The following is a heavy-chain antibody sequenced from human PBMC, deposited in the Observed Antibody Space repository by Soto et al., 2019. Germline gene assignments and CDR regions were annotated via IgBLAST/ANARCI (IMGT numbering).Heavy chain of an antibody. CDR3: RSSTSCYDDSCVDV. V-gene: IGHV4-39*02. CDR1: GDSSVSSSSYY. J-gene: IGHJ6*02. CDR2: IYYTGNT. D-gene: IGHD2-2*01. Sequence: SETLSLTCTVSGDSSVSSSSYYWGWIRQPPGKGLEWIGSIYYTGNTFYNSSLKSRVTISVDTSKNHFSLELSSVTAADTAMYYCRSSTSCYDDSCVDVWGQGSMVTVSS.